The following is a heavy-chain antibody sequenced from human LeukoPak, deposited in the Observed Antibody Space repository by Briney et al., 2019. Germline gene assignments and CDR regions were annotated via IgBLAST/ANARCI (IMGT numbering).Heavy chain of an antibody. D-gene: IGHD3-22*01. V-gene: IGHV3-9*01. Sequence: GRSLRLSCAASGFTFDDYTMHWVRQAPGKGLEWVSRISWNSGSIGYADSVKGRFTISRDNAKNSLYLQMNSLRAEDTALYYCAKGPPQPRDSSGYFADYWGQGTLVTVSS. J-gene: IGHJ4*02. CDR3: AKGPPQPRDSSGYFADY. CDR2: ISWNSGSI. CDR1: GFTFDDYT.